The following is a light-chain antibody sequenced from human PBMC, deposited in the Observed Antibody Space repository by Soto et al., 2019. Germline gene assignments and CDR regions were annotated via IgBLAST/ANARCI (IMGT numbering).Light chain of an antibody. J-gene: IGKJ2*01. V-gene: IGKV1-9*01. CDR1: QGISSC. Sequence: DIQLTQSPSFLSASVGDRVTITCRASQGISSCLAWYQQKPGGTPKLLIYAASTLQSGVPSRFSGSGSGTDFTLTITSLQPEDFATYYCQQLHTYPYTFGQGTKLEIK. CDR2: AAS. CDR3: QQLHTYPYT.